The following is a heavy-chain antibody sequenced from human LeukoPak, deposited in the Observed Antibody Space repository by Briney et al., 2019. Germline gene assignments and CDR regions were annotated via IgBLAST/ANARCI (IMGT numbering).Heavy chain of an antibody. Sequence: GGSLRLSCAASGFTFSSYAMSWVRQAPGKGLEWVSAISGSGGSTYYADSVKGRFTISRDNSKNTLYLQMNSLRAEDTAVYYCAAKGVTMVRGAIGNAFDIWGQGTMVTVSS. CDR1: GFTFSSYA. D-gene: IGHD3-10*01. CDR2: ISGSGGST. CDR3: AAKGVTMVRGAIGNAFDI. V-gene: IGHV3-23*01. J-gene: IGHJ3*02.